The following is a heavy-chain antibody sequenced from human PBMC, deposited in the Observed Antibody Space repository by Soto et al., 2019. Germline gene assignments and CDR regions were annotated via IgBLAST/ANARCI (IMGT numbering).Heavy chain of an antibody. Sequence: SETLSLTCAVYDGSFSSYYWSWIRQPPGKGLEWIGEINHSGRTNYNPSLKSRVTILVDASKNQFSLKLSSVTAADTAVYYCARVGYLGYCTSTRCPNFDYWGQGTLVTVSS. CDR3: ARVGYLGYCTSTRCPNFDY. J-gene: IGHJ4*02. D-gene: IGHD2-2*01. V-gene: IGHV4-34*01. CDR2: INHSGRT. CDR1: DGSFSSYY.